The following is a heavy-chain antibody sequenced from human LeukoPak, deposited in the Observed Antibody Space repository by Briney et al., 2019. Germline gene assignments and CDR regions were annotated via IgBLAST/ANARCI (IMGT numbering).Heavy chain of an antibody. J-gene: IGHJ4*02. Sequence: GGSLRLSCAASDFTFRTYAMTWVRQAPGKGLEWVSAISDSGSNTFYADSVKGRFTISRDNAKNTLYLQMNSLRAEDTAVYYCATRYYGSGVTDYWGQGTLVTVSS. CDR3: ATRYYGSGVTDY. V-gene: IGHV3-23*01. CDR2: ISDSGSNT. CDR1: DFTFRTYA. D-gene: IGHD3-10*01.